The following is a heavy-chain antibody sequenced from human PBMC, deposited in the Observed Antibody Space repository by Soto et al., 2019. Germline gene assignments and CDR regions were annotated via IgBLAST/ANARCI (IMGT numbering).Heavy chain of an antibody. D-gene: IGHD4-17*01. CDR1: GGSISSYY. V-gene: IGHV4-59*01. Sequence: QVQLQESGPGLVKPSETLSLTCTVSGGSISSYYWSWIRQPPGKGLEWIGYIYYSGSTNYNPSLKSRVTLSVDTSKNQFSLKLSSVTAADTAVYYCARGDYGDYVGYWGQGTLVTVSS. CDR3: ARGDYGDYVGY. CDR2: IYYSGST. J-gene: IGHJ4*02.